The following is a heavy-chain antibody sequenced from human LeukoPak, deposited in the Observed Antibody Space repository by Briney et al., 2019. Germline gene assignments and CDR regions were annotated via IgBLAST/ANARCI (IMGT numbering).Heavy chain of an antibody. D-gene: IGHD2/OR15-2a*01. CDR2: ISAYNGNT. J-gene: IGHJ4*02. CDR1: GYTFTSYR. CDR3: VRDLGSRPLIIFFDY. Sequence: GASVKVSCKASGYTFTSYRISWVRQAPGQGLEWMGWISAYNGNTNYAQKPQGRVTMTTDTSTSTAYMELRSLRSDDTAVYYCVRDLGSRPLIIFFDYWGQGTLVTVSS. V-gene: IGHV1-18*01.